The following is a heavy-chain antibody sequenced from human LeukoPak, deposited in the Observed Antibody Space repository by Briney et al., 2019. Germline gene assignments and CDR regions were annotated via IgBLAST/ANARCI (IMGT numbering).Heavy chain of an antibody. J-gene: IGHJ5*02. CDR3: ARRGAAAGTAWFDP. Sequence: SETLSLTCTVSGGSISSYYWSWIRQPPGKGLEWIGYIYYSGSTNYNPSLKSRVTISVDTSKSQFSLKLSSVTAADTAVYYCARRGAAAGTAWFDPWGQGTLVTVSS. CDR1: GGSISSYY. D-gene: IGHD6-13*01. CDR2: IYYSGST. V-gene: IGHV4-59*08.